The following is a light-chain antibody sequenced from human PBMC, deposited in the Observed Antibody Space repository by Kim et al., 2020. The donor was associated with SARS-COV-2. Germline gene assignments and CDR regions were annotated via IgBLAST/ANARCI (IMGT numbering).Light chain of an antibody. Sequence: AAPGERATLSCRAGQSIGSNLAWYQQTTGQPPRLLIYGASTRATGIPARFSGSGSGTEFTLTISSLQSEDFAVYFCEQYDYWPWTFGQGTKVEIK. CDR1: QSIGSN. CDR3: EQYDYWPWT. CDR2: GAS. J-gene: IGKJ1*01. V-gene: IGKV3-15*01.